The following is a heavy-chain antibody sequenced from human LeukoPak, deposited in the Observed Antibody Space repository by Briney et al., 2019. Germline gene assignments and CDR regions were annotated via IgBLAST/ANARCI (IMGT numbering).Heavy chain of an antibody. D-gene: IGHD3-10*01. CDR3: ARGLWFGELLSPYYYYYMDV. CDR1: GGSISSYY. J-gene: IGHJ6*03. V-gene: IGHV4-59*01. Sequence: SETLSLTCTVSGGSISSYYWSWIRQPPGKGLEWIGYIYYSGSTNYNPSLKSRVTISVDTSKNQLSLKLSSVTAADTAVYYCARGLWFGELLSPYYYYYMDVWGKGTTVTVSS. CDR2: IYYSGST.